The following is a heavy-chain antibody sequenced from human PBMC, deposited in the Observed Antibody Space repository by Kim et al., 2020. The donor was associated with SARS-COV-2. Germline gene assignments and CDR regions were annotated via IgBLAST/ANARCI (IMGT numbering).Heavy chain of an antibody. CDR3: ARGSTQYYFDS. CDR2: DT. V-gene: IGHV5-51*01. J-gene: IGHJ4*02. Sequence: DTRYSPALQGQVTISADKSIYTAYLQWSSLKASDTGMYYCARGSTQYYFDSWGQGTLVTVSS.